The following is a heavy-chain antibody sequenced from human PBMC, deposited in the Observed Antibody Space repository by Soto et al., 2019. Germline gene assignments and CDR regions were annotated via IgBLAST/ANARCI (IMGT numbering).Heavy chain of an antibody. CDR3: AKYRRGAYCSGGICYSPDY. D-gene: IGHD2-15*01. Sequence: EVQLWESGGGLVQPGGSLRLSCAVSGFTFSSHVMSWVRQAPGKGLEWVSAISGTGGTYYADSVKGRFTISRDNSKNALYLQMNHLRDEDTAVYYCAKYRRGAYCSGGICYSPDYWGQGTLVIVSS. J-gene: IGHJ4*02. CDR1: GFTFSSHV. V-gene: IGHV3-23*01. CDR2: ISGTGGT.